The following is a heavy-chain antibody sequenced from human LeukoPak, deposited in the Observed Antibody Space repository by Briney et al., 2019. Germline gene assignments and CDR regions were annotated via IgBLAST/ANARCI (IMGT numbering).Heavy chain of an antibody. CDR3: ARLTKNYDIDY. D-gene: IGHD3-22*01. V-gene: IGHV4-59*08. CDR1: GGSVSSYY. J-gene: IGHJ4*02. CDR2: IYYSGTT. Sequence: SETLSLTCTVSGGSVSSYYWTWIRQPPGKGLEWIGYIYYSGTTNYNPSLKSRVTISVDTSKNQFSLKLSSVTAADTAVYYCARLTKNYDIDYWGQGTLVTVSS.